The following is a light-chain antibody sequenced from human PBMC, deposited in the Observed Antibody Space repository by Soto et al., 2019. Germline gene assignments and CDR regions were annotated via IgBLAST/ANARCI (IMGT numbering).Light chain of an antibody. J-gene: IGLJ1*01. Sequence: QSALTQPASVSGSPGQSITISCTGTSSDVGDYNYVSWYQQHPGKAPKLMIYDVSNRPSGVSNRFSGSKSGNTASLTISGLQAEDEADYYCSSYTSSSTLVVFGTGTKLTGL. V-gene: IGLV2-14*01. CDR1: SSDVGDYNY. CDR3: SSYTSSSTLVV. CDR2: DVS.